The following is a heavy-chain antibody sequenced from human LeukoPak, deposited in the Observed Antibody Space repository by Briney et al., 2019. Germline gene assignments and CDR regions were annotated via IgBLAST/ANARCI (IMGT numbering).Heavy chain of an antibody. CDR3: ARGPEVGAFYDFWSGSETEDY. J-gene: IGHJ4*02. CDR1: GYNFISSG. D-gene: IGHD3-3*01. V-gene: IGHV1-18*04. Sequence: ASVKVSCKASGYNFISSGVTWVRQAPGQGLEWMGWISPYNGNTNYAQKLQGRVTMTTDTSTSTAYMELRSLRSDDTAVYYCARGPEVGAFYDFWSGSETEDYWGQGTLVTVSS. CDR2: ISPYNGNT.